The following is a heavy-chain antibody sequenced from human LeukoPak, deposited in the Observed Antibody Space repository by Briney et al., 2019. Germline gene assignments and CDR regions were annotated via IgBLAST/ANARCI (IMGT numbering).Heavy chain of an antibody. CDR3: ARAPYGVGYTVERDY. V-gene: IGHV3-53*01. Sequence: GGSLRLSCAASGFTVSSNYMSWVRQAPGKGLEWVSVIYRDDTTYYADSVKGRFTISRDNAKNMLYLQMNSLRDEDTAVYYCARAPYGVGYTVERDYWGQGTLVTVSS. CDR2: IYRDDTT. CDR1: GFTVSSNY. D-gene: IGHD1-1*01. J-gene: IGHJ4*02.